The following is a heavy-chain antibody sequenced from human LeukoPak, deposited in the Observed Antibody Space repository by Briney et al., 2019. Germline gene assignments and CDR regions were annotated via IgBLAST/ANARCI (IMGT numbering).Heavy chain of an antibody. J-gene: IGHJ4*02. D-gene: IGHD6-19*01. Sequence: KFQDRVTITRDTSASTAYMELSSLRSEDTAVYYCARGMVAVAGTGDYWGQGTLVTVSS. CDR3: ARGMVAVAGTGDY. V-gene: IGHV1-3*01.